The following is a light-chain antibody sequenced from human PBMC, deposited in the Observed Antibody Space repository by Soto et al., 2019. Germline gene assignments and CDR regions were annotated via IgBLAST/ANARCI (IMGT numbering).Light chain of an antibody. CDR1: RSDVGTYNF. CDR2: GVS. J-gene: IGLJ1*01. CDR3: GSFTSASTRV. V-gene: IGLV2-14*03. Sequence: QSALTQPASVSGSPGQSITISCTGTRSDVGTYNFVSWYQQHPGKAPKVLIYGVSNRPSGVSDRFSGSRSGNTASLTISGLQHDYEAVYYCGSFTSASTRVFGTGTKVTVL.